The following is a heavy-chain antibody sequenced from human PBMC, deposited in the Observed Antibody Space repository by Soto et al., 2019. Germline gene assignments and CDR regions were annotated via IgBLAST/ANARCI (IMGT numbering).Heavy chain of an antibody. Sequence: QVQLVQSGAEVKKPGASVRVSCKASGYTFTKFDINWVRQATGQGLEWMGWMNPNSGNTGYAQKFQGRVTMTRNTSITTAYMELSTLRSEDTAVYYFVRGDYGDYSHWFDPWGQGTLVTVSS. V-gene: IGHV1-8*01. J-gene: IGHJ5*02. CDR3: VRGDYGDYSHWFDP. D-gene: IGHD4-17*01. CDR1: GYTFTKFD. CDR2: MNPNSGNT.